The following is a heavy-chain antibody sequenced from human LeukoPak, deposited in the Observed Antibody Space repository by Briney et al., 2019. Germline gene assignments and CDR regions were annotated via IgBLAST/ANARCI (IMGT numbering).Heavy chain of an antibody. V-gene: IGHV4-61*08. CDR2: IYFSGST. J-gene: IGHJ4*02. CDR1: GGSIGSGGYY. CDR3: ARSKSQSGSYRYYFDY. D-gene: IGHD1-26*01. Sequence: KPSETLSLTCTVSGGSIGSGGYYWSWIRQPPGKGLGWIGYIYFSGSTNYNPSLKSRVTISVDTSKNQFSLKLSPVTAADTAVYYCARSKSQSGSYRYYFDYWGQGTLVTVSS.